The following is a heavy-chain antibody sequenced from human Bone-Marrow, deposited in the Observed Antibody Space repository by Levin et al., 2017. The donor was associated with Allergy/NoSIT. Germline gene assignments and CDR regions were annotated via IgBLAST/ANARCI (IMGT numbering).Heavy chain of an antibody. Sequence: PEASVKVSCKASGGTFSSYAISWVRQAPGQGLEWMGGIIPIFGTANYAQKFQGRVTITADESTSTAYMELSSLRSEDTAVYYCARAPIDSSGYYYGYYYGMDVWGQGTTVTVSS. CDR1: GGTFSSYA. V-gene: IGHV1-69*13. J-gene: IGHJ6*02. CDR3: ARAPIDSSGYYYGYYYGMDV. D-gene: IGHD3-22*01. CDR2: IIPIFGTA.